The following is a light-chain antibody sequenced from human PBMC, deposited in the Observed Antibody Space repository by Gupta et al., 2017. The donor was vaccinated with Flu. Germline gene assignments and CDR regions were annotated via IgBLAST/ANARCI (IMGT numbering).Light chain of an antibody. CDR2: DAS. Sequence: DIQMTQSPSSLSASVGDRVTITCQASQDISNYLNWYQQKPGKAPKLLIYDASNLETGVPSRFSGSGSGTDFTFTIDSLQPEDIATYYCQQYDSFPITFGQGTRLEIK. CDR1: QDISNY. V-gene: IGKV1-33*01. CDR3: QQYDSFPIT. J-gene: IGKJ5*01.